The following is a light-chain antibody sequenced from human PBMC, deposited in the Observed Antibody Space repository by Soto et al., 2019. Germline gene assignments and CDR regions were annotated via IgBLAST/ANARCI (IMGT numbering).Light chain of an antibody. CDR2: GAP. J-gene: IGKJ3*01. CDR1: EYIITY. CDR3: QQSYTTPFT. V-gene: IGKV1-39*01. Sequence: DIQMTQSPSSLSASVGDRVTLTCLTSEYIITYLNWYQQRPGKAAKLLIYGAPNLQNGATSRFCGTGSGTDFTLTITSLHPEDFAIYYCQQSYTTPFTFGPGTRVDI.